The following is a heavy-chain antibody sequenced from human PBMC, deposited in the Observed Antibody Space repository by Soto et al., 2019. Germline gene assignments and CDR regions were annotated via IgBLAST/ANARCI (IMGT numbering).Heavy chain of an antibody. V-gene: IGHV3-23*01. CDR3: AGGWGIAVAGIDY. D-gene: IGHD6-19*01. CDR1: GFTFSSYA. J-gene: IGHJ4*02. Sequence: AGGSLRLSWAASGFTFSSYAMSWGRQAPGKGLEWVSVISGTGGSTHYADSVKGRFTISRDNSKNTLHLQMNSLRAEDTAIYYCAGGWGIAVAGIDYWGQGTLVTVSS. CDR2: ISGTGGST.